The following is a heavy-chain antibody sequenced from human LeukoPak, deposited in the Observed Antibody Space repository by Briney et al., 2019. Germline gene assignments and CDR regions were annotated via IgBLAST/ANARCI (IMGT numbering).Heavy chain of an antibody. CDR3: ARAVGWFDP. Sequence: ASETLSLTCTVSGYSISSGYYWGWIRQPPGKGLEWIGSIYYSGSTYYNPSPKSRVTISVDTSKNQFSLKLSSVTAADTAVYYCARAVGWFDPWGQGTLVTVSS. V-gene: IGHV4-38-2*02. CDR2: IYYSGST. J-gene: IGHJ5*02. CDR1: GYSISSGYY.